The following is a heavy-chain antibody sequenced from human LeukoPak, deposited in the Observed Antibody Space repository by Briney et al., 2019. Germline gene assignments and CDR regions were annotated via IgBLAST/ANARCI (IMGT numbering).Heavy chain of an antibody. CDR1: GGSISSYY. CDR3: ARARTQYYFDY. J-gene: IGHJ4*02. D-gene: IGHD1/OR15-1a*01. Sequence: SETLSLTCTVSGGSISSYYWSWIRQPPGKGLEWIGYIYYRGSTNYNPSLKSRVTISVDTSKNQFSLKLSSVTAADTAVYYCARARTQYYFDYWGQGTLVTVSS. V-gene: IGHV4-59*08. CDR2: IYYRGST.